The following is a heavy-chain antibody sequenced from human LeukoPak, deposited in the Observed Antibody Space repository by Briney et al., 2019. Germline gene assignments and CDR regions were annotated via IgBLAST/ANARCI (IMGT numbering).Heavy chain of an antibody. CDR1: GFTFSTYW. CDR2: IHSDGRST. D-gene: IGHD3-22*01. J-gene: IGHJ4*02. Sequence: QPGGSLRLSCAASGFTFSTYWMNWVRQAPGKGLVWVSRIHSDGRSTSYADSVNGRFTISRDNAKNTLYLQMNSLRAEDTAVYYCARDAPGITMIDYWGQGTLVTVSS. CDR3: ARDAPGITMIDY. V-gene: IGHV3-74*01.